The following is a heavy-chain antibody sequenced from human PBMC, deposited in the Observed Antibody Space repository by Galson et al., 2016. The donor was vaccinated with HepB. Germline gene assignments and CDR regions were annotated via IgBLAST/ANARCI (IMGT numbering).Heavy chain of an antibody. CDR2: IYSGGTT. Sequence: LRLSCAASGFTVSSNYMSWVRQAPGKGLEWVSLIYSGGTTYYADSVKGRFTISTDNSKNTVYLQMNSLRGEDTAVYYCARPFFYYYYALDVWGLGTTVAVSS. D-gene: IGHD3-16*01. V-gene: IGHV3-66*04. J-gene: IGHJ6*02. CDR1: GFTVSSNY. CDR3: ARPFFYYYYALDV.